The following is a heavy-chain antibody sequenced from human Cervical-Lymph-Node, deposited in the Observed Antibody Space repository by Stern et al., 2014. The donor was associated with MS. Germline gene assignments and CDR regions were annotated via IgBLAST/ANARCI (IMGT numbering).Heavy chain of an antibody. J-gene: IGHJ6*02. CDR2: TLQSGNT. V-gene: IGHV4-4*02. CDR1: GASLSSSWW. CDR3: ARGREAMDV. Sequence: QLQLQGSGPGLVKPSGTMSLNCGVSGASLSSSWWWSWVRQTPGKGLEWIEETLQSGNTNVNPSLGSRVTISVDKSKNQVSLKLNSLTAADTAVYYCARGREAMDVWGQGTTVIVSS.